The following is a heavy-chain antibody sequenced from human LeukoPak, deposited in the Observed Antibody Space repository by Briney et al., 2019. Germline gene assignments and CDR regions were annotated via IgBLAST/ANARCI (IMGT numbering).Heavy chain of an antibody. CDR1: GGTFNNSA. CDR3: ARDVHGDYGSGWFDP. V-gene: IGHV1-69*05. Sequence: SVKVSCKSSGGTFNNSAISWVRQAPGQGLEWLGGIMPLFGTSRFAQKFQGRVTITKNESTRTVYLELTSLTSDDTAVYYCARDVHGDYGSGWFDPWGQGTLVSVSS. D-gene: IGHD4-17*01. J-gene: IGHJ5*02. CDR2: IMPLFGTS.